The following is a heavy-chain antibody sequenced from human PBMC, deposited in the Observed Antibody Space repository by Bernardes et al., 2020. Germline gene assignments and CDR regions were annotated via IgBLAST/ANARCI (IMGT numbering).Heavy chain of an antibody. CDR1: GYTLTELS. V-gene: IGHV1-24*01. CDR2: FDPEDGET. J-gene: IGHJ4*02. CDR3: ATGVGVFHDARLG. Sequence: SVKVSCKVSGYTLTELSMHWVRQAPGKGLEWMGGFDPEDGETIYAQKFQGRVTMTEDTSTDTAYMELSSLRSEDMAVYYCATGVGVFHDARLGWGQGTLVTVSS. D-gene: IGHD1-26*01.